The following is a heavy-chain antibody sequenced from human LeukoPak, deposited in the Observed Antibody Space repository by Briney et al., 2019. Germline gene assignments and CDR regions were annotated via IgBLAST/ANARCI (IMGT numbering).Heavy chain of an antibody. CDR3: ARHLSNYFDY. V-gene: IGHV4-59*08. Sequence: SETLSLTCTVSGGSISSYYWSWIRQPPGKGLGWIGYIYYSGNTNYNPSLKSRVTISVDTSKNQFSLNLSSVTAADTAVHYCARHLSNYFDYWGQGTLVTVSS. CDR1: GGSISSYY. J-gene: IGHJ4*02. CDR2: IYYSGNT.